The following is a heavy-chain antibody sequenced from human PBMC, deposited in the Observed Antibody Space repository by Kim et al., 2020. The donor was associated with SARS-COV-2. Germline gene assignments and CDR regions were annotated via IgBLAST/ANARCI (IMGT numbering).Heavy chain of an antibody. CDR1: GFTFSSYA. J-gene: IGHJ4*02. Sequence: GGSLRLSCAASGFTFSSYAMSWVRQAPGKGLEWVSGISGGGTSTYYADSVKGRFTISRDNSKNTLYLQMNSLRAEDTAVYYCAKFIAVAGTRFDYWGQGTLVTVSS. CDR3: AKFIAVAGTRFDY. V-gene: IGHV3-23*01. D-gene: IGHD6-19*01. CDR2: ISGGGTST.